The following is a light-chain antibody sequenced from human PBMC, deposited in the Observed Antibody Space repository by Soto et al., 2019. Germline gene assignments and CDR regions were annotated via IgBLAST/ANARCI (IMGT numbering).Light chain of an antibody. CDR3: SSFSRRSKLYV. J-gene: IGLJ1*01. CDR1: SSDVGGHKY. Sequence: QSVLTQPASVSGSPGQSITISCTGTSSDVGGHKYVSWYQHHADKAPKLMIYEVSNRPSGVSNRFSGSKSGNTASLTIYGLQAEDEDDYYCSSFSRRSKLYVCGTGPRSPX. CDR2: EVS. V-gene: IGLV2-14*01.